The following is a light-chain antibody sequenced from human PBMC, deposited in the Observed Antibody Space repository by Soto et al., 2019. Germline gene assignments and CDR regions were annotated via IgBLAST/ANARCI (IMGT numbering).Light chain of an antibody. CDR3: QQYNSYSQT. V-gene: IGKV1-5*01. CDR2: DAS. Sequence: DIQMTQSPSTQSASVGDRVTITCRASQSISSWLAWYQQKPGKAPKLLIYDASSLESGVPSRFSGSGSGTEFTLTISSLQPDDFATYYCQQYNSYSQTFGQGTKVDIK. CDR1: QSISSW. J-gene: IGKJ1*01.